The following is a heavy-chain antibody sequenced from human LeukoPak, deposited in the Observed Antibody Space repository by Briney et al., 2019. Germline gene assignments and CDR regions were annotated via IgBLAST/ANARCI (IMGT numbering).Heavy chain of an antibody. D-gene: IGHD6-13*01. CDR2: ISYDGSNK. Sequence: ERSLRLSCAASGFTFSSYAMHWVRQAPGKGLEWVAVISYDGSNKYYADSVKGRFTISRDNSKNTLYLQMNSLRAEDTAVYYCARVAAAGTLYWGQGTLVTVSS. CDR3: ARVAAAGTLY. CDR1: GFTFSSYA. J-gene: IGHJ4*02. V-gene: IGHV3-30*04.